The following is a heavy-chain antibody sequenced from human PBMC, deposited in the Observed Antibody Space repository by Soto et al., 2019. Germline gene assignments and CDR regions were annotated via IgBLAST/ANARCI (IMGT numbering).Heavy chain of an antibody. J-gene: IGHJ4*02. CDR3: AMSPGNSVTSEF. CDR2: IDSRSTTI. D-gene: IGHD4-17*01. Sequence: GGSLRLSCEASGFIFSSYSMNWVRLVPGKGLEWLSYIDSRSTTIYYADSVKGRFTISRDNAQNSLYLQLSRLRVEDTAVYYCAMSPGNSVTSEFWGQGALVTVSS. CDR1: GFIFSSYS. V-gene: IGHV3-48*01.